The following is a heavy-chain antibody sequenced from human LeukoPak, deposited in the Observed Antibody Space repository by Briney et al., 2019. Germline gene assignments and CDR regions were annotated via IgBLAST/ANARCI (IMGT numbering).Heavy chain of an antibody. CDR1: GGSISSGSYY. D-gene: IGHD3-22*01. J-gene: IGHJ4*02. CDR3: ARSGLTYYYDSSGYYYLGY. Sequence: PSETLSLTCTVSGGSISSGSYYRSWIRQPAGKGLEWIGRIYTSGSTNYDPSLKSRVTISVDTSKDQFSLKLSSVTAADTAIYYCARSGLTYYYDSSGYYYLGYWGQGTLVTVSS. V-gene: IGHV4-61*02. CDR2: IYTSGST.